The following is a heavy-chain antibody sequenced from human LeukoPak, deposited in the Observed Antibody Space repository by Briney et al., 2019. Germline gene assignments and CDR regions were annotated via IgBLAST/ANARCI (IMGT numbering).Heavy chain of an antibody. Sequence: SGSGSSTYYADSVKGRFTISRDNSKNTLDLQMNSLRAEDTAVYYCAKGYSVGATNLNFDYWGQGTLVTVSS. CDR3: AKGYSVGATNLNFDY. CDR2: SGSGSST. J-gene: IGHJ4*02. V-gene: IGHV3-23*01. D-gene: IGHD1-26*01.